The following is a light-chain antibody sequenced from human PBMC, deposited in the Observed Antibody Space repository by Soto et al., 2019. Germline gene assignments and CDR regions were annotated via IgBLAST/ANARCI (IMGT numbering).Light chain of an antibody. CDR1: SSDLDGYNY. Sequence: QSALTQPASVSGSPGQSIAISCTGTSSDLDGYNYVSWYQQHPDKAPKLMIFDVSNRPSGVSDRFSGSKSGNTASLTISGLQAEDEADYYCSSFTRSRFTYVFGSGTKLTVL. J-gene: IGLJ1*01. CDR3: SSFTRSRFTYV. V-gene: IGLV2-14*01. CDR2: DVS.